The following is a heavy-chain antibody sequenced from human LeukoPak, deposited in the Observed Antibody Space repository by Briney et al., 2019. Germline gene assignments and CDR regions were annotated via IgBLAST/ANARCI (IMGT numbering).Heavy chain of an antibody. J-gene: IGHJ4*02. CDR1: GFTFRTHN. CDR2: IRYDGSDT. D-gene: IGHD1-20*01. CDR3: AKDYNWAFDY. V-gene: IGHV3-30*02. Sequence: PGGSLRLSCAASGFTFRTHNMHWVRQAPGKGLEWVAFIRYDGSDTDHADSVKGRFTISRDNSKNTVHLQMNSLRAEDTSVYYCAKDYNWAFDYWGQGTLVTVSS.